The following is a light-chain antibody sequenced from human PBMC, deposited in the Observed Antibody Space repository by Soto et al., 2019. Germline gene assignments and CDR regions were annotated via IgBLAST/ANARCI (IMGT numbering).Light chain of an antibody. CDR3: QQYNNWPIT. CDR1: QSVSSS. J-gene: IGKJ5*01. CDR2: GAS. V-gene: IGKV3-15*01. Sequence: EIGLTQSPGTLSLSPGERATLSCRASQSVSSSYLAWYQQKPGQAPRLLIYGASTRATGIPARFSGSGSGTEFTLTISSLQSEDFAVYYCQQYNNWPITFGQVTRLEIK.